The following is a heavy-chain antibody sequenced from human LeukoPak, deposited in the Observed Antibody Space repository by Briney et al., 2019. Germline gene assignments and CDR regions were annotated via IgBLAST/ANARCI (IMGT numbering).Heavy chain of an antibody. CDR3: ALRYCTSTSCYPYLDY. CDR1: GFTFNSYW. D-gene: IGHD2-2*01. CDR2: INNDGSST. J-gene: IGHJ4*02. V-gene: IGHV3-74*01. Sequence: GGSLRLSCAASGFTFNSYWMHWVRQAPGKGLVWVSRINNDGSSTNYADSVKGRFTTSRDNAKNTLYLQMNSLRAEDTAVYYCALRYCTSTSCYPYLDYWGQGTVVTVSS.